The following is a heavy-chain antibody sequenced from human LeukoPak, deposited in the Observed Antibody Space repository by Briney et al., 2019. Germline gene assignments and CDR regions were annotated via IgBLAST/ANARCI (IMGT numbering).Heavy chain of an antibody. J-gene: IGHJ3*02. D-gene: IGHD2-2*01. V-gene: IGHV3-7*04. CDR3: ARDNNAAFDI. Sequence: GGSLRLSCTASGFTFSIYWMSWVRQAPGKGLDWVANIKPDGSEQYYVDSVRGRFTVSRDNAKNSLYLQMNSLSAEDTAVYYCARDNNAAFDIWGLGTMVTVSS. CDR1: GFTFSIYW. CDR2: IKPDGSEQ.